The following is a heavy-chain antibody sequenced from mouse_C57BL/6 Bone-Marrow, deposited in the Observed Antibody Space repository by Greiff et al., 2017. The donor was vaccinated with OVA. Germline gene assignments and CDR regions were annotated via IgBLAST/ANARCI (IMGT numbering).Heavy chain of an antibody. D-gene: IGHD2-9*01. CDR1: GFTFTDYY. CDR2: IRNKANGYTT. CDR3: AISPPPYYGYDGWYFDV. Sequence: EVQLVESGGGLVQPGGSLSLSCAASGFTFTDYYMSWVRQPPGKALEWLGFIRNKANGYTTEYSASVKGRFTISRDNSQSILYLQMNALRAEDSATYYCAISPPPYYGYDGWYFDVWGTGTTVTVSS. J-gene: IGHJ1*03. V-gene: IGHV7-3*01.